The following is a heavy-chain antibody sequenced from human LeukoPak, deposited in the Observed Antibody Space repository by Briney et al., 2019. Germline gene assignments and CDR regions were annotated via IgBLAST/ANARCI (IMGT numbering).Heavy chain of an antibody. J-gene: IGHJ4*02. D-gene: IGHD4-17*01. V-gene: IGHV3-48*03. CDR1: GFTFSSYE. Sequence: TRGSLRLSCAASGFTFSSYEMNWVRQAPGKGLEWVSYISNSGSTIYYADSVKGRFTISRDNAKNSLYLQMNSLRAEDTAVYYCARDSPLPYPTVDYWGQGTLVTVSS. CDR3: ARDSPLPYPTVDY. CDR2: ISNSGSTI.